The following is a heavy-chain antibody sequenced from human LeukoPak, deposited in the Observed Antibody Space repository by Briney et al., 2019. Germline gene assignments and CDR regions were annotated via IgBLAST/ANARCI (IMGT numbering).Heavy chain of an antibody. J-gene: IGHJ4*02. D-gene: IGHD1-26*01. Sequence: PGGSLRLSCAASGFTFSRHWMHWVRQAPGKGLVWVSCIKSDGSSTSIADSAKGRFTISRDNAKNTVYLQMNSLRAEDTAVYYCVRDNRSYNFDYWGQGTLVTVSS. CDR1: GFTFSRHW. V-gene: IGHV3-74*01. CDR3: VRDNRSYNFDY. CDR2: IKSDGSST.